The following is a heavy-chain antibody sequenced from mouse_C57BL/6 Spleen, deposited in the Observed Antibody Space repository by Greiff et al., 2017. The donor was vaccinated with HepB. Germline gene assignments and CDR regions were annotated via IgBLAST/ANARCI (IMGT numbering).Heavy chain of an antibody. D-gene: IGHD2-1*01. CDR1: GYTFTDYN. V-gene: IGHV1-18*01. J-gene: IGHJ4*01. CDR3: AREIYYGTPYAMDY. CDR2: INPNNGGT. Sequence: EVQLQQSGPELVKPGASVKIPCKASGYTFTDYNMDWVKQSHGKSLEWIGDINPNNGGTIYNQKFKGKATLTVDKSSSTAYMELRSLTSEDSAVYYCAREIYYGTPYAMDYWGQGTSVTVSS.